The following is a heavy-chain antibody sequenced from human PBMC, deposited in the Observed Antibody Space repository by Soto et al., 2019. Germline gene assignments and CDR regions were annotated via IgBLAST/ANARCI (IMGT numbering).Heavy chain of an antibody. V-gene: IGHV4-59*12. CDR2: ISYSGST. D-gene: IGHD3-22*01. Sequence: SETLSLTCTVSGGSIIGYYWRWIRKSPEKGLEYIGYISYSGSTNYNPSLKSRITISLDTSKNQFSLKLRSVTAADTAVYYCTRDLATMPGRYESRPTDYVMDVWGQGTTVTVSS. CDR1: GGSIIGYY. CDR3: TRDLATMPGRYESRPTDYVMDV. J-gene: IGHJ6*02.